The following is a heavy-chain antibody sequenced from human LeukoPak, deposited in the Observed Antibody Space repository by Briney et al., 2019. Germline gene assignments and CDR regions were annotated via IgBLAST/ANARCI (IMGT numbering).Heavy chain of an antibody. CDR2: IVIDGNA. V-gene: IGHV3-53*01. J-gene: IGHJ4*02. CDR1: GFIVSTTF. Sequence: GGSLRLSCAASGFIVSTTFLTWVRQAPGKGLEWVSVIVIDGNAFYADSVKGRFTISRDSSKNTLYLQMNSLRAEDTAVYYCARGRPQSSVYDYWGQGTLVTVSS. D-gene: IGHD5-24*01. CDR3: ARGRPQSSVYDY.